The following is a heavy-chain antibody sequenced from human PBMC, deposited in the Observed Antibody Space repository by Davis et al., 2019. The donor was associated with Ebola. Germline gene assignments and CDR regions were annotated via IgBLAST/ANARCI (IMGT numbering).Heavy chain of an antibody. Sequence: GSLRPSCAASRFTLSSYEMNWARQAPGKGLEWVSYSSSGSTIYYADSVKGRLTISRDNAKNSLYLQRNSLRAEDTAVYYCARVYGDSFDYWGQGTLVTVSS. CDR3: ARVYGDSFDY. D-gene: IGHD4-17*01. J-gene: IGHJ4*02. CDR2: SSSGSTI. V-gene: IGHV3-48*03. CDR1: RFTLSSYE.